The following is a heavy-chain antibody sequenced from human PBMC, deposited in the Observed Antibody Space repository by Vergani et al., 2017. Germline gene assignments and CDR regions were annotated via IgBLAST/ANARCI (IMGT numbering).Heavy chain of an antibody. J-gene: IGHJ4*02. CDR3: ARHWGYGSGSVDY. V-gene: IGHV4-39*01. D-gene: IGHD3-10*01. CDR2: IYYSGST. Sequence: QLQLQESGPGLVKPSETLSLTCTVSGGSISSSSYYWGWIRQPPGKGLEWIGSIYYSGSTYYNPSLKRRVTISVDTSKNQVSLKLSSVSAADTAVYYCARHWGYGSGSVDYGGQGTLVTVSS. CDR1: GGSISSSSYY.